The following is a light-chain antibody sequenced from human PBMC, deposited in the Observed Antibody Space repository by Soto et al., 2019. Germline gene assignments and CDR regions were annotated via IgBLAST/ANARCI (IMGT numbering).Light chain of an antibody. V-gene: IGKV3-11*01. CDR1: QSVSSF. J-gene: IGKJ1*01. CDR3: QQRSNWPPT. CDR2: DAS. Sequence: EIVLTQSPATLSLSPGERATLSCRASQSVSSFLAWYQQKHGQAPRLLIYDASNRATGIPARFSGSGSGTDFTLTISSLEPEDFAVYYCQQRSNWPPTFGQGTKVESK.